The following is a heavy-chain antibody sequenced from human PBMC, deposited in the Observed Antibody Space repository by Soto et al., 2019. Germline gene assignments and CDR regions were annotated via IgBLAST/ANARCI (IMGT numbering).Heavy chain of an antibody. J-gene: IGHJ5*02. Sequence: ENLSLTCTVSGGSISSTNYYWGWIRQPPGKGLEWIGSIHYSGNTYYSPSLKSRVTISVDTSKKQFSLKLSSVTAADTAVYYCARHSGGGIAIFGVATNWFDPWGQGTLVTVSS. CDR1: GGSISSTNYY. CDR2: IHYSGNT. V-gene: IGHV4-39*01. D-gene: IGHD3-3*01. CDR3: ARHSGGGIAIFGVATNWFDP.